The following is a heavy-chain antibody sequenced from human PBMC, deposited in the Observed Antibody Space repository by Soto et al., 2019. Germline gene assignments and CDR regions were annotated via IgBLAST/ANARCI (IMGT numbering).Heavy chain of an antibody. J-gene: IGHJ6*02. V-gene: IGHV3-21*01. CDR2: ISSSSTYI. Sequence: GGSLRLSCAASGFTSSSYSMDWVRQAPGKGLEWVSSISSSSTYIHYADSVKGRFTISRDNAKNSLYLQMNSLSAEGTAVYYCASQTSGYYYYGMDVWGQGTTVTVSS. CDR1: GFTSSSYS. CDR3: ASQTSGYYYYGMDV.